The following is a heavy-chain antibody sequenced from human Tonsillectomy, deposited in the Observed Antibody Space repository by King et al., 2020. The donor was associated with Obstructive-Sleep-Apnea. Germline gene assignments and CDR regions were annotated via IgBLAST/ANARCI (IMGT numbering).Heavy chain of an antibody. D-gene: IGHD1-14*01. CDR1: GGSISSSSYY. J-gene: IGHJ6*02. V-gene: IGHV4-39*07. Sequence: QLQESGPGLVKPSETLSLTCTVSGGSISSSSYYWGWIRQPPGKGLEWIGSIYYSGSTYYNPSLKSRVTISVDSSKKQFSLKLSAVTAADTAVYYCAGDQGEPLDPGMSYYGLDVWGQGTTVTVSS. CDR2: IYYSGST. CDR3: AGDQGEPLDPGMSYYGLDV.